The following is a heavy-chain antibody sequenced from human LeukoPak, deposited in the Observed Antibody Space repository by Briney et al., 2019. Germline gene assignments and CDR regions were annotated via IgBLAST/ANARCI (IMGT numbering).Heavy chain of an antibody. J-gene: IGHJ4*02. CDR3: ARENSNWGTKGYFDY. CDR2: INPNSGGT. V-gene: IGHV1-2*02. D-gene: IGHD7-27*01. Sequence: ASVKVSCKASGGTFSSYAISWVRQAPGQGLEWMGWINPNSGGTNYAQKFQGRVTMTRDTSISTAYMELSRLRSDDTAVYYCARENSNWGTKGYFDYWGQGTLVTVSS. CDR1: GGTFSSYA.